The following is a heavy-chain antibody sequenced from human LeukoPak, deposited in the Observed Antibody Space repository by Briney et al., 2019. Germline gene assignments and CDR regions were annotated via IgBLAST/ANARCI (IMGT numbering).Heavy chain of an antibody. CDR3: ARVGRFLEWLLPPDY. Sequence: GGSLRLSCAASGFTFSTYAMSWVRQAPGKGLEWVAVIWYDGSNKYYADSVKGRFTISRDSSKNTLYLQMNSLRAEDTAVYYCARVGRFLEWLLPPDYWGQGTLVTVSS. CDR2: IWYDGSNK. V-gene: IGHV3-33*08. J-gene: IGHJ4*02. CDR1: GFTFSTYA. D-gene: IGHD3-3*01.